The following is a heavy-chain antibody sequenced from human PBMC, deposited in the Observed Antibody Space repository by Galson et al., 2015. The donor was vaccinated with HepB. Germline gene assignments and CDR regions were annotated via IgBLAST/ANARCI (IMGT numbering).Heavy chain of an antibody. J-gene: IGHJ6*03. V-gene: IGHV1-69*06. CDR1: GGTFSSYA. CDR2: IIPIFGTA. D-gene: IGHD4-17*01. CDR3: ARNYGDYGSYYYYYYMDV. Sequence: SVKVSCKASGGTFSSYAISWARQAPGQGLEWMGGIIPIFGTANYAQKFQGRVTITADKSTSTAYMELSSLRSEDTAVYYCARNYGDYGSYYYYYYMDVWGKGTTVTVSS.